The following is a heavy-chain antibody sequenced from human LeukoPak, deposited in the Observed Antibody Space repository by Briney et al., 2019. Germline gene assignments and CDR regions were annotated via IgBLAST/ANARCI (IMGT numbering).Heavy chain of an antibody. CDR1: GSTFSSYA. V-gene: IGHV3-23*01. J-gene: IGHJ6*02. Sequence: GGSLRLSCAASGSTFSSYAMSWVRQAPGKGLEWVSAISGSGGSTYYADSVKGRFTISRDNSKNTLYLQMNSLRAEDTAVYYCAKNVKRERITIFGVVIRYYGMDVWGQGTTVTVSS. D-gene: IGHD3-3*01. CDR2: ISGSGGST. CDR3: AKNVKRERITIFGVVIRYYGMDV.